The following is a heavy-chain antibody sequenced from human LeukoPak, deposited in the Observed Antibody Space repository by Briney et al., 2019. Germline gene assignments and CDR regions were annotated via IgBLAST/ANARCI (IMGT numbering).Heavy chain of an antibody. Sequence: SETLSLTCTVSGXSISSYYWTWIRQPPGKGLEWIGYIYYSGTTNYNPALKSRVTMSIDTSRNQFSLKLNSMTAADTAVYYCASGRPLGFDYWGQGTLVTVSS. CDR3: ASGRPLGFDY. D-gene: IGHD1-26*01. V-gene: IGHV4-59*01. CDR2: IYYSGTT. J-gene: IGHJ4*02. CDR1: GXSISSYY.